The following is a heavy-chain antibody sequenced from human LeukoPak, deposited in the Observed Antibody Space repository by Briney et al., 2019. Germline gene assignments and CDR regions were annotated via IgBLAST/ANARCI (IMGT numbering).Heavy chain of an antibody. Sequence: SETLSLTCTVSGGSISSYYWSWIRQPPGKGLEWIGYIYYSGSTNYNPSLKSRVTISVDTSKNQFSLKLSSVTAADTAVYYCARGSRGGSSSYYFDYWGQGTLVTVSS. V-gene: IGHV4-59*01. J-gene: IGHJ4*02. CDR2: IYYSGST. D-gene: IGHD6-6*01. CDR3: ARGSRGGSSSYYFDY. CDR1: GGSISSYY.